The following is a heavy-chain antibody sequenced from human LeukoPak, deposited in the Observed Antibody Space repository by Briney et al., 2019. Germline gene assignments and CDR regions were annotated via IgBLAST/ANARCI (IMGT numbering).Heavy chain of an antibody. Sequence: SVKVSCKASGGTFSSYAISWVRQAPGQGLEWMGGIIPIFGTANYAQKFQGRVTITADESTSTAYMELSSLRSEDTAVYYCARGPRWQGYYCGMDVWGQGTTVTVSS. CDR1: GGTFSSYA. CDR2: IIPIFGTA. CDR3: ARGPRWQGYYCGMDV. J-gene: IGHJ6*02. V-gene: IGHV1-69*13. D-gene: IGHD4-23*01.